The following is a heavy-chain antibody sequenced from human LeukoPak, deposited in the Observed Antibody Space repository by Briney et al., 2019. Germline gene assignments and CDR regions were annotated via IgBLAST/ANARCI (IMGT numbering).Heavy chain of an antibody. D-gene: IGHD3-3*01. J-gene: IGHJ4*02. CDR3: AREEYYDFWSGYAHFDY. CDR2: IYHSGST. CDR1: GGSISSGGYY. Sequence: PSETLSLTCTVSGGSISSGGYYWSWIRQPPGKGLEWIGYIYHSGSTYYNPSLKSRVTISVDRSKNQFSLKLSSVTAADTAVYYCAREEYYDFWSGYAHFDYWGQGTLVTVSS. V-gene: IGHV4-30-2*01.